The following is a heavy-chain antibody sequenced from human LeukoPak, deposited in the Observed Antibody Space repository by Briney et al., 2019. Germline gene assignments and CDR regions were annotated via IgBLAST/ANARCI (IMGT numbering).Heavy chain of an antibody. CDR3: ARAGYSSSWHDY. CDR1: GYTFTGYY. Sequence: ASVKVSCKASGYTFTGYYMHWVRQAPGQGLEWMGWINPNSGGTNYAQKFQGWVTMTRDTSISTAYMELSRLRSDDTAVYYCARAGYSSSWHDYWGQGTLVTVSS. CDR2: INPNSGGT. D-gene: IGHD6-13*01. J-gene: IGHJ4*02. V-gene: IGHV1-2*04.